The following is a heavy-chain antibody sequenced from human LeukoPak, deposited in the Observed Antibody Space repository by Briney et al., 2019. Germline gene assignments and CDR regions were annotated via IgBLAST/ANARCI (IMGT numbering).Heavy chain of an antibody. J-gene: IGHJ5*02. D-gene: IGHD2-2*01. V-gene: IGHV4-30-4*01. Sequence: SSETLSLTCTVSGGSISSGDYYWSWIHQPPGKGLEWIGYIYYSGSTYYNPSLKSRVTISVDTSKNQFSLKLSSVTAADTAVYYCARGGGGYCSSTSCHAAWFDPWGQGTLVTVSS. CDR1: GGSISSGDYY. CDR2: IYYSGST. CDR3: ARGGGGYCSSTSCHAAWFDP.